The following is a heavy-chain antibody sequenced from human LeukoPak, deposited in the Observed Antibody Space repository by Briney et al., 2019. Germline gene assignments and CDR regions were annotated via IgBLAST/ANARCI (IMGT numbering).Heavy chain of an antibody. CDR1: GGSISSSSYY. J-gene: IGHJ5*02. CDR2: IYYSGSN. Sequence: SETLSLTCTVSGGSISSSSYYWGWIRQPPGKGLEGIGSIYYSGSNYYNPSLKSRVTISVDTSENQFSLKLSSVTAADTAVYYCAREISSGWFLRWFDPWGQGALVTVSS. D-gene: IGHD6-19*01. V-gene: IGHV4-39*02. CDR3: AREISSGWFLRWFDP.